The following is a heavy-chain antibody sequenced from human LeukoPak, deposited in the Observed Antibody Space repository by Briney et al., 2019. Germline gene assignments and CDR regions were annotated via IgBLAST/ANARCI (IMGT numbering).Heavy chain of an antibody. CDR3: ARGVDGGNSDWFDP. D-gene: IGHD4-23*01. CDR1: GYTFTSYG. CDR2: ISAYNGNT. V-gene: IGHV1-18*01. Sequence: ASVKVSCKASGYTFTSYGISWVRQAPGQGLEWMGWISAYNGNTNYAQKLQSRVTMTTDTSTSTAYMELRSLRPDDTAVYYCARGVDGGNSDWFDPWGQGTLVTVSS. J-gene: IGHJ5*02.